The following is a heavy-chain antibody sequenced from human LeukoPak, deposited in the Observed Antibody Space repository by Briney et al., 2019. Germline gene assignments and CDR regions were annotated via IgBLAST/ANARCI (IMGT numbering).Heavy chain of an antibody. CDR2: IIPIFGTA. D-gene: IGHD5-12*01. CDR1: GGTFSSYA. J-gene: IGHJ4*02. CDR3: ARGLGYGGYVSTDAY. Sequence: SVKVSCKASGGTFSSYAISWVRQAPGQGLGWMGGIIPIFGTANYAQKFQGRVTITTDESTSTAYMELSSLRSEDTAVYYCARGLGYGGYVSTDAYWGQGTLVTVSS. V-gene: IGHV1-69*05.